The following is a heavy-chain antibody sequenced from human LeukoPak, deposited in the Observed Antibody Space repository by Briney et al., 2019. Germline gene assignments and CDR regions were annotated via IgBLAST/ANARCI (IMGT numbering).Heavy chain of an antibody. CDR2: ISSSGSTI. J-gene: IGHJ6*04. D-gene: IGHD3-10*02. CDR1: GLIFSTYW. CDR3: AELGITMIGGV. V-gene: IGHV3-48*04. Sequence: GGSLRLSCAASGLIFSTYWMSLVRQAPGKGLEWVSYISSSGSTIYYADSVKGRFTISRDNAKNSLYLQMNSLRAEDTAVYYCAELGITMIGGVWGKGTTVTISS.